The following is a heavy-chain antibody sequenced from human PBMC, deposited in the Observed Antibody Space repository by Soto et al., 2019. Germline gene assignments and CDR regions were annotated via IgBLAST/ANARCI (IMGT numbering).Heavy chain of an antibody. J-gene: IGHJ6*02. CDR2: IIPIFGTA. CDR3: ARDRLGIAAAGREHPPRLSYYYYYGMDV. D-gene: IGHD6-13*01. CDR1: GGTFSSYA. Sequence: QVQLVQSGAEVKKPGSSVKVSCKASGGTFSSYAISWVRQAPGQGLEWMGGIIPIFGTANYAQKFQGRVTITADESTSTAYMELSSLRSEDTAVYYCARDRLGIAAAGREHPPRLSYYYYYGMDVWGQGTTVTVSS. V-gene: IGHV1-69*01.